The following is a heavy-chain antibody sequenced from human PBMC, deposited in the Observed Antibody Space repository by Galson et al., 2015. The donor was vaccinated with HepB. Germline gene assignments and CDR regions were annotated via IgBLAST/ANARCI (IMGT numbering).Heavy chain of an antibody. D-gene: IGHD2-2*01. J-gene: IGHJ6*03. CDR3: ARSPIVVVPPDYYYYYMDV. V-gene: IGHV1-69*13. CDR1: GGTFSSYA. Sequence: SVKVSCKASGGTFSSYAISWVRQAPGQGLEWMGGIIPIFGTANYAQKFQGRVTITADESTSTAYMELSSLRSEDTAVYYCARSPIVVVPPDYYYYYMDVWGKGTTVTVSS. CDR2: IIPIFGTA.